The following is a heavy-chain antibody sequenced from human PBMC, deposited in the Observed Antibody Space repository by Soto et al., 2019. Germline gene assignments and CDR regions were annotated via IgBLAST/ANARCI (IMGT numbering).Heavy chain of an antibody. CDR1: GYTFTSYG. CDR3: ARALDYLRDY. D-gene: IGHD4-17*01. CDR2: ISTSNGDA. J-gene: IGHJ4*02. V-gene: IGHV1-18*01. Sequence: QVQLVQSGVEVKKPGASVKVSCKASGYTFTSYGISWVRQAPGQGLEWMGWISTSNGDAGYAQKLQGRVTMTTDTSTSTVYMELRSLRSDDTGAYYCARALDYLRDYWGQGTLVTVSS.